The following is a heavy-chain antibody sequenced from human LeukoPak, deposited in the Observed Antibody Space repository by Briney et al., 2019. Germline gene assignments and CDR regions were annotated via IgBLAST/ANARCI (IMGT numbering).Heavy chain of an antibody. CDR2: IRSKANSYAT. J-gene: IGHJ4*02. CDR1: GFTFSGSA. CDR3: TRLLPPTTVTTN. V-gene: IGHV3-73*01. Sequence: GGSLRLSCAASGFTFSGSAMHWVRQASGKGLEWVGRIRSKANSYATAYAASVKGRFTISRDDSKNTAYLQMNSLKTEDTAVYYCTRLLPPTTVTTNWGQGTLVTVSS. D-gene: IGHD4-17*01.